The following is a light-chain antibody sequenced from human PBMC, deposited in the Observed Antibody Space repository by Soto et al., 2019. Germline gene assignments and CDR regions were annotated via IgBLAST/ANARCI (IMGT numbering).Light chain of an antibody. Sequence: QPALTQAPSASGTPGQRVTISCSGSSSNIGSNTVSWYQQVPGTAPKLLIYSNDQRPSGVPDRFSGSKSGTSASLAIGGLQSEDEADYYCAAWDGSLNGWVFGGGTKLTVL. CDR3: AAWDGSLNGWV. CDR1: SSNIGSNT. V-gene: IGLV1-44*01. CDR2: SND. J-gene: IGLJ2*01.